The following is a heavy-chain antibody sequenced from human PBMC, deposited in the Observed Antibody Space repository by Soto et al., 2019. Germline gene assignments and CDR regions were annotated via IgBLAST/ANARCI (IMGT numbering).Heavy chain of an antibody. Sequence: SETLSLTCTVSGGSISSSSYCWGWIRQPPGKGLEWIGSIYYSGSTYYNPSLKSRVTISVDTSKNQFSLKLSSVTAADTAVYYCARHGNSNYAYYFDYWVQGTLVTVSS. CDR3: ARHGNSNYAYYFDY. J-gene: IGHJ4*02. CDR1: GGSISSSSYC. V-gene: IGHV4-39*01. CDR2: IYYSGST. D-gene: IGHD4-4*01.